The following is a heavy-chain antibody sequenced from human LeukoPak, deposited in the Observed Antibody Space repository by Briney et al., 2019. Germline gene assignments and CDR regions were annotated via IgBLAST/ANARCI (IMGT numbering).Heavy chain of an antibody. J-gene: IGHJ4*02. CDR3: ARGLHYYDSSGSLNYFDY. CDR2: ISWNSGSI. V-gene: IGHV3-9*01. D-gene: IGHD3-22*01. Sequence: GGSLRLSCAASGFTFDDYAMHWVRQAPGKGLEWVSGISWNSGSIGYADSVKGRFTISRDNAKNSLYLQMNSLRAEDTALYYCARGLHYYDSSGSLNYFDYWGQGTLATVSS. CDR1: GFTFDDYA.